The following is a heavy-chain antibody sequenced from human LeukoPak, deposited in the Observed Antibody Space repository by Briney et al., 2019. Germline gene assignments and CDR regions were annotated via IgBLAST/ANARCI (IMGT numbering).Heavy chain of an antibody. D-gene: IGHD2-2*01. Sequence: PGGPLRLSCAASGFTFDDYAVHWVRQAPGKGLEWVSLISWDGGSTYYADSVKGRFTISRDNSKNSLYLQMNSLRAEDTALYYCAKDGEGYCSSTSCYLLDYWGQGTLVTVSS. CDR1: GFTFDDYA. CDR3: AKDGEGYCSSTSCYLLDY. CDR2: ISWDGGST. V-gene: IGHV3-43D*03. J-gene: IGHJ4*02.